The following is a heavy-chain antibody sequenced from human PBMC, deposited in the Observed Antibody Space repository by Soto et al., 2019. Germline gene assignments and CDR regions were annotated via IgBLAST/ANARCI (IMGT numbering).Heavy chain of an antibody. Sequence: ASETLSLTCTVSGGSISSYYWSWIRQPPGKGLEWIGYIYYSGSTNYNPSLKSRVTISVDTSKNQFSLKLSSVTAADTAVYCCARVKGSYRYFYWFDPWGQGTLVTVSS. J-gene: IGHJ5*02. CDR1: GGSISSYY. CDR2: IYYSGST. V-gene: IGHV4-59*01. D-gene: IGHD3-16*02. CDR3: ARVKGSYRYFYWFDP.